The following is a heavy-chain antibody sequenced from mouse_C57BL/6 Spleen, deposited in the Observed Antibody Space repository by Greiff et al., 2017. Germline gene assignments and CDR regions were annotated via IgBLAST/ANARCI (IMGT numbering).Heavy chain of an antibody. V-gene: IGHV1-26*01. J-gene: IGHJ4*01. D-gene: IGHD2-3*01. Sequence: EVQLQQSGPELVKPGASVKISCKASGYTFTDYYMNWVKQSHGKSLEWIGDINPNNGGTSYNQKFKGKATLTVDKSSSPAYMELRSLTSEDSAVYYCARNGYSYAMDYWGQGTSVTVSS. CDR2: INPNNGGT. CDR3: ARNGYSYAMDY. CDR1: GYTFTDYY.